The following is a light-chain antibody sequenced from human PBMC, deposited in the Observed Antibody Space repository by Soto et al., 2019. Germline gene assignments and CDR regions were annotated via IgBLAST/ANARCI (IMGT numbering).Light chain of an antibody. CDR1: SSNIGAGYD. CDR2: GNS. Sequence: QSVLTQPPSMSGAPGQRVTISCTGSSSNIGAGYDVHWYRQLPGTAPKLLIYGNSNRPSGVPYRISGSKSGTSASLAISGLQAEDDASYYCQSYDSSLRGVFGGGTKLTVL. CDR3: QSYDSSLRGV. V-gene: IGLV1-40*01. J-gene: IGLJ2*01.